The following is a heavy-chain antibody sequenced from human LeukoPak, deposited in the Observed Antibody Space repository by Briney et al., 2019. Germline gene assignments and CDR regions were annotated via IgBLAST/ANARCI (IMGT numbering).Heavy chain of an antibody. CDR1: GYSISSGYY. D-gene: IGHD3-22*01. CDR3: ARAYYYDSSGYYYYYYMDV. J-gene: IGHJ6*03. V-gene: IGHV4-38-2*02. CDR2: INHSGST. Sequence: SETLSLTCIVSGYSISSGYYWGWIRQPPGKGLEWIGEINHSGSTNYNPSLKSRVTISVDTSKNQFSLKLSSVTAADTAVYYCARAYYYDSSGYYYYYYMDVWGKGTTVTVSS.